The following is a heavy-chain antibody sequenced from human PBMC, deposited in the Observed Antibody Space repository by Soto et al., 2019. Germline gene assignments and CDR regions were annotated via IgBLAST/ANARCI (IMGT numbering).Heavy chain of an antibody. CDR3: ARRPKTRVVAFDI. Sequence: SETLSLTCTVSGGSISSSSYYWGWIRQPPGKGLEWIGSMYYSGSTYYNPSLKSRVTISVDTSKNQFSLKLSSVTAADTAVYYCARRPKTRVVAFDIWGQGTMVTVSS. D-gene: IGHD2-15*01. V-gene: IGHV4-39*01. CDR2: MYYSGST. CDR1: GGSISSSSYY. J-gene: IGHJ3*02.